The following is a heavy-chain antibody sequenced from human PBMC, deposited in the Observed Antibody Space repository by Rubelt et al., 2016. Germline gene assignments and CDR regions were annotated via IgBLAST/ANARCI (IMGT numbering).Heavy chain of an antibody. CDR3: ARGNSGYDYGLDY. Sequence: QVQLVQSGAEVKKPGASVKVSCKASGYTFTGYYMPWVRQAPGQGLAWMGWINPNRGGTKYAKKFQGRVTMTRDTSVSTAYMELSRLTSDETAVYYCARGNSGYDYGLDYWGQGTLVTVSS. J-gene: IGHJ4*02. V-gene: IGHV1-2*02. CDR2: INPNRGGT. CDR1: GYTFTGYY. D-gene: IGHD5-12*01.